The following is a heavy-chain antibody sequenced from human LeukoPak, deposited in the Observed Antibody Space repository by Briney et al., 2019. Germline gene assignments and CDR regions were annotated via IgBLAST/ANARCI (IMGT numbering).Heavy chain of an antibody. D-gene: IGHD6-19*01. Sequence: GGSLRLSCAASGFTFSSYAMSWVRQAPGKGLEWVSTISGSGGTTYYADSVKGRFTISRDNSKNTLYLQMNSLRAEDTAVYYCAKSASRSGWSFGGIDYWGQGTLVTVSS. CDR3: AKSASRSGWSFGGIDY. CDR2: ISGSGGTT. CDR1: GFTFSSYA. V-gene: IGHV3-23*01. J-gene: IGHJ4*02.